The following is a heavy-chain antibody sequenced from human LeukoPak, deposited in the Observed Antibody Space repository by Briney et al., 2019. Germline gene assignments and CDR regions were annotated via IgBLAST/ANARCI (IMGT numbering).Heavy chain of an antibody. CDR2: IYYGGIT. J-gene: IGHJ4*02. CDR1: GGSISSYY. CDR3: ARRPTVTTFFDY. D-gene: IGHD4-17*01. Sequence: SETLSLTCTLSGGSISSYYWTWIRRPPGKGLEWIGYIYYGGITNYNPSLKSRVTISVDTSKNQFSLKLSSVTAADTAVYYCARRPTVTTFFDYWGQGTLVTVSS. V-gene: IGHV4-59*01.